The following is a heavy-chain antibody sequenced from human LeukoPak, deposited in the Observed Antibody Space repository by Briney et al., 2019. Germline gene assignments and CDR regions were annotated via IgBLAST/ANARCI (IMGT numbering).Heavy chain of an antibody. J-gene: IGHJ3*02. CDR2: IKQDGSKK. V-gene: IGHV3-7*01. CDR1: GFTFSSYG. CDR3: ARDRGTYYYDTTSHYDAFDI. Sequence: GGSLRLSCAASGFTFSSYGMSWVRQAPGKGLEWVANIKQDGSKKYYVDSVKGRFTISRDNAKNSLSLQMNSLRAEDTAVFYCARDRGTYYYDTTSHYDAFDIWGQGTMVTVSS. D-gene: IGHD3-22*01.